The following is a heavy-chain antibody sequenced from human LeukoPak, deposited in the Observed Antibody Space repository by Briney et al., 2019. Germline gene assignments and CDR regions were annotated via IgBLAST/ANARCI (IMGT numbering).Heavy chain of an antibody. CDR1: GFTFDDYA. D-gene: IGHD6-19*01. CDR3: AKGKKMTVAGLFDH. J-gene: IGHJ4*02. V-gene: IGHV3-9*01. Sequence: GGSLRLSCAASGFTFDDYAMHWVRQAPGKGLEWVSGISWNSGGIGYADSVKGRFTISRDNAKNSLYLQMNGLRADDTALYYCAKGKKMTVAGLFDHWGQGAPVTVSS. CDR2: ISWNSGGI.